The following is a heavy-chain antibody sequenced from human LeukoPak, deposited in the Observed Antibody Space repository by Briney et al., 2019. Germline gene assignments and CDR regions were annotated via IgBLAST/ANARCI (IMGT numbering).Heavy chain of an antibody. Sequence: ASLKVSCKASGYISTDYYIHWVRQAPGQGLEWMGWMNPNGGIDYAQKFHGRVTLTRDTSITTAYMELSSLRSDDTAVYFCARGGKGLQLIGSFYDYWGQGTLVTVSS. J-gene: IGHJ4*02. D-gene: IGHD1-1*01. CDR1: GYISTDYY. CDR3: ARGGKGLQLIGSFYDY. CDR2: MNPNGGI. V-gene: IGHV1-2*02.